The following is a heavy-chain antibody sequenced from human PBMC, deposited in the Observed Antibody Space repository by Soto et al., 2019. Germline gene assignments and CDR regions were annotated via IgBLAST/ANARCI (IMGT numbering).Heavy chain of an antibody. CDR2: IYYSGST. CDR3: ARSRGYYPDY. D-gene: IGHD5-12*01. CDR1: GGSISGGDYY. J-gene: IGHJ4*02. Sequence: PSETLSLSCTVSGGSISGGDYYGSGIRQPPGKGLEWIGYIYYSGSTYYNPSLKSRVTISVDTSKNQFSLKLSSVTAADTAVYYCARSRGYYPDYWGQGTLVTVSS. V-gene: IGHV4-30-4*01.